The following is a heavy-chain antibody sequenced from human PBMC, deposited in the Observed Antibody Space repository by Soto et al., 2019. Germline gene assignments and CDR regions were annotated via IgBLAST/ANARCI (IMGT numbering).Heavy chain of an antibody. D-gene: IGHD3-3*01. Sequence: GGSLRLSCAASGFTFSSYAMSWVRQAPGKGLEWVSAISGSGGSTYYADSVKGRFTISRDNSKNTLYLQMNSLRAEDTAVYYCAKWGYYDFWSGSLFDYWGQGTLVTVSS. V-gene: IGHV3-23*01. CDR2: ISGSGGST. CDR3: AKWGYYDFWSGSLFDY. CDR1: GFTFSSYA. J-gene: IGHJ4*02.